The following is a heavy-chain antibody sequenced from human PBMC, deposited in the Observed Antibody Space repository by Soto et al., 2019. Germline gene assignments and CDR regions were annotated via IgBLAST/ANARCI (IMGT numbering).Heavy chain of an antibody. CDR2: IWYDGSNK. V-gene: IGHV3-33*01. CDR3: GRERLPVSSGDLWY. D-gene: IGHD2-15*01. J-gene: IGHJ4*02. Sequence: QVQLVESGGGVVQPGRSLRLSCAASGFTFSSYGMHWVRQAPGKGLEWVAVIWYDGSNKYYADSVKGRFTISRDNSKNTLYLQMNSLRAEDTAVYYCGRERLPVSSGDLWYWGQRNLVTVSA. CDR1: GFTFSSYG.